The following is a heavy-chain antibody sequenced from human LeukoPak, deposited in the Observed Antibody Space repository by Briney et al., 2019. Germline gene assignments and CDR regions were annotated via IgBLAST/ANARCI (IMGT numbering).Heavy chain of an antibody. CDR1: GFSVSTSG. CDR2: ISVEGESA. Sequence: GSLRLSCTVSGFSVSTSGMSWVRQAQGKGLQTISAISVEGESAYYADSVKGRFTISRDNSKNTLYLQMNSLRVEDTAVYFCAQGYGNGWYPHWGQGSLVSVSS. J-gene: IGHJ4*02. V-gene: IGHV3-23*01. D-gene: IGHD6-19*01. CDR3: AQGYGNGWYPH.